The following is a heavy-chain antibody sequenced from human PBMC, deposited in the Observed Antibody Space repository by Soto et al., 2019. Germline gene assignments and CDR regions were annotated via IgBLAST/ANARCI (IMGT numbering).Heavy chain of an antibody. D-gene: IGHD6-19*01. CDR3: ARAQWLVPSDY. CDR2: INHSGST. Sequence: TSETLSLTCAVYGGSFSGYYWSWIRQPPGKGLEWIGEINHSGSTNYNPSLKSRVTISVDTSKNQFSLKLSSVTAADTAVYYCARAQWLVPSDYWGQGTMVTVYS. V-gene: IGHV4-34*01. J-gene: IGHJ4*02. CDR1: GGSFSGYY.